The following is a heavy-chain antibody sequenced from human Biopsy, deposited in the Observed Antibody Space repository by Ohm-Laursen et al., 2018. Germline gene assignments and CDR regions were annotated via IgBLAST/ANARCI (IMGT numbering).Heavy chain of an antibody. CDR3: ARTPILIVSAGLVYRHRRHLQGMDV. J-gene: IGHJ6*01. Sequence: PTQTLTLTCSFSGFSLSARGMCVSWIRQAPGKALEWPARVDWDDYKDYSASLQTKLSISKDTSNDQVVLTVNNVDPADTATYYCARTPILIVSAGLVYRHRRHLQGMDVWGQGTTVTVSS. D-gene: IGHD6-13*01. CDR1: GFSLSARGMC. CDR2: VDWDDYK. V-gene: IGHV2-70*11.